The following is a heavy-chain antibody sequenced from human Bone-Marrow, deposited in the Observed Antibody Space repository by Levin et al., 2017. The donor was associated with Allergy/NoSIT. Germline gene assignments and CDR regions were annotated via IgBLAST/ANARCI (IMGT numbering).Heavy chain of an antibody. V-gene: IGHV3-23*01. Sequence: GESLKISCAASGFTFSNYGISWVRQAPGKGLEWVSGISGSGDNTYYGDSVKGRFTISRDNSKNTLYLQMNSLRAEDTAVYYCAARACPDTIGTNPYFDYWGQGTLVTVSS. D-gene: IGHD1-1*01. J-gene: IGHJ4*01. CDR2: ISGSGDNT. CDR1: GFTFSNYG. CDR3: AARACPDTIGTNPYFDY.